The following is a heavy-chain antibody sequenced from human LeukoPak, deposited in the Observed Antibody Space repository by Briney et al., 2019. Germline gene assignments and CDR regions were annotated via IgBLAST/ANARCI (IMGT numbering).Heavy chain of an antibody. CDR2: INHSGST. CDR3: ARTLYYYYMDV. J-gene: IGHJ6*03. CDR1: GGSISSYY. Sequence: PSETLSLTCTVSGGSISSYYWSWIRQPPGKGLEWIGEINHSGSTNYNPSLKSRVTISVDTSKNQFSLKLSSVTAADTAVYYCARTLYYYYMDVWGKGTTVTVSS. V-gene: IGHV4-34*01.